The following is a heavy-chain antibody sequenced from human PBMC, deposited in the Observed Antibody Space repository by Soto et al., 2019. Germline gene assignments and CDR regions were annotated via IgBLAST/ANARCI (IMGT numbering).Heavy chain of an antibody. Sequence: ASVKVSCKASGYTFTSYGITWVRQAPGQGLEWMGWISAYNSNTNYAQKLQGRVTMTTDTSTSTAYMELRSLRSDDTAVYYCARAVDYGDLPLDFWGQGTLVTVSS. J-gene: IGHJ4*02. V-gene: IGHV1-18*01. CDR2: ISAYNSNT. CDR1: GYTFTSYG. D-gene: IGHD4-17*01. CDR3: ARAVDYGDLPLDF.